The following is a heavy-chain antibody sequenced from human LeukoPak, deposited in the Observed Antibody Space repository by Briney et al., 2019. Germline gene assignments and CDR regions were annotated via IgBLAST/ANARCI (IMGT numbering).Heavy chain of an antibody. V-gene: IGHV3-NL1*01. CDR1: GFTFSSYW. CDR3: ARERENWFDP. CDR2: INWNGGST. D-gene: IGHD5-24*01. J-gene: IGHJ5*02. Sequence: TGGSLRLSCAASGFTFSSYWMHWVRQAPGRGLEWVSGINWNGGSTDYADSVKGRFTISRDNSKNTLYLQMNSLRAEDTAVYYCARERENWFDPWGQGTLVTVSS.